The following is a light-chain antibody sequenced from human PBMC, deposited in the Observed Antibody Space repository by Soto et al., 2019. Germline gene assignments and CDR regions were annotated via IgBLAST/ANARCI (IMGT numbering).Light chain of an antibody. Sequence: SQVTQSPSSLSASVGDRVTITCRGSQGISRYLAWYQQKPGKAPKLLIYGASTLEGGVPFRFSGSGSGTDFTLTISSLQPEDFATYYCQQLNTYPITFGQGTRLEIK. J-gene: IGKJ5*01. CDR2: GAS. CDR3: QQLNTYPIT. CDR1: QGISRY. V-gene: IGKV1-9*01.